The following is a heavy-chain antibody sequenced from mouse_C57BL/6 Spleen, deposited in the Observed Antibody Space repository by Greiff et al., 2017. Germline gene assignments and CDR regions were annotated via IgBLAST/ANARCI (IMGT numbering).Heavy chain of an antibody. CDR2: IDPSDSYT. D-gene: IGHD2-1*01. Sequence: QVQLQQPGAELVMPGASVKLSCKASGYTFTSYWMHWVKQRPGQGLEWIGEIDPSDSYTNYNQKFKGKYTLTVDKSSSTAYMQLSSLTSEDSAVYYCAKDGNHWYFDVGGTGTTVTVSS. CDR1: GYTFTSYW. V-gene: IGHV1-69*01. CDR3: AKDGNHWYFDV. J-gene: IGHJ1*03.